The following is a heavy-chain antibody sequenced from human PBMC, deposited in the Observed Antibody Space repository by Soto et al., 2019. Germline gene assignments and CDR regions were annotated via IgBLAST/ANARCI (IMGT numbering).Heavy chain of an antibody. J-gene: IGHJ3*02. CDR2: INPNSGGT. D-gene: IGHD5-18*01. V-gene: IGHV1-2*04. CDR1: GYTFTGYY. Sequence: ASVKVSCKASGYTFTGYYMHWVRQAPGQGLEWMGWINPNSGGTNYAQKFQGWVTMTRDTSISTAYMELSRLRSDDTAVYYCARSMEAGIHAFDSWGQGTMVTVSS. CDR3: ARSMEAGIHAFDS.